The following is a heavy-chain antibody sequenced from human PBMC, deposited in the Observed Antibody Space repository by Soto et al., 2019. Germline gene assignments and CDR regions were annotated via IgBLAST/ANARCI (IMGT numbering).Heavy chain of an antibody. CDR3: ARDKVEMATIFDY. D-gene: IGHD5-12*01. CDR2: ISGYNGNT. V-gene: IGHV1-18*04. J-gene: IGHJ4*02. Sequence: AAVKVSCKASGYTFTRHGISWLLQAPGQGLEWMGWISGYNGNTKYAQKIQGRVTMTTDTSTSTAYMELRSLRSDDTAVYYCARDKVEMATIFDYWGQGTLVTVS. CDR1: GYTFTRHG.